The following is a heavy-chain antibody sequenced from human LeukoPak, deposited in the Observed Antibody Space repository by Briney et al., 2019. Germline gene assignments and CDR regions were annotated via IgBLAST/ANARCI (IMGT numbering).Heavy chain of an antibody. CDR1: GYSLTSCW. CDR3: ARQNSGRFGTGNNWFDP. D-gene: IGHD1-14*01. J-gene: IGHJ5*02. CDR2: IYPGDSDT. Sequence: GESLKISCKGSGYSLTSCWIDWVRQMPGKGLEWMGIIYPGDSDTRYSPSFQGQVTISADKSISTAYLQWSSLKASDTAMYYCARQNSGRFGTGNNWFDPWGQGTLVTVSS. V-gene: IGHV5-51*01.